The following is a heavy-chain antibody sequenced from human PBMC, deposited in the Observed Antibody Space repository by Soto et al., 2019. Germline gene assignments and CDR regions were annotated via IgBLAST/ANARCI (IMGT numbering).Heavy chain of an antibody. D-gene: IGHD6-6*01. CDR1: GYSFTSYW. CDR3: VSTIAARPPYYYGMDV. CDR2: IDPSDSYT. V-gene: IGHV5-10-1*01. J-gene: IGHJ6*02. Sequence: GESLKISCKGSGYSFTSYWISWVRQMPGKGLEWMGRIDPSDSYTNYSPSFQGHVTISADKSISTAYLQWSSLKASDTAMYYCVSTIAARPPYYYGMDVWGQGTTVTVSS.